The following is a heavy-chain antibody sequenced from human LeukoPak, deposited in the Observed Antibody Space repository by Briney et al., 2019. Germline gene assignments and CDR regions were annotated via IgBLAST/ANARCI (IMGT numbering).Heavy chain of an antibody. CDR3: ARDFGYFGFP. D-gene: IGHD3-9*01. V-gene: IGHV3-48*01. CDR1: GFTFSSYG. CDR2: ISSSSSTI. Sequence: GGSLRLSCAASGFTFSSYGMSWVRQAPGKGLEWVSYISSSSSTIYYSDSVKGRFTISRDNAENSLYLQMNSLRAEDTAVYYCARDFGYFGFPWGQGTLVTVSS. J-gene: IGHJ5*02.